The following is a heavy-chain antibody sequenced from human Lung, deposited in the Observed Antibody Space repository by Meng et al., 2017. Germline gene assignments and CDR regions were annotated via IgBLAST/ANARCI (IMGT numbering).Heavy chain of an antibody. V-gene: IGHV1-18*01. CDR1: GYIFPNYD. J-gene: IGHJ2*01. Sequence: QGDLVQCGADAKEPGAFMKVSWTASGYIFPNYDISGVRQVPGQGLEWMGWLSVKNGEAKYPQNFKGRVTMTTDTTTRKAYMELRSLTSDDTAVYYCARYVTNGSFWYFDFWGRGTLVTVSS. CDR3: ARYVTNGSFWYFDF. CDR2: LSVKNGEA. D-gene: IGHD6-13*01.